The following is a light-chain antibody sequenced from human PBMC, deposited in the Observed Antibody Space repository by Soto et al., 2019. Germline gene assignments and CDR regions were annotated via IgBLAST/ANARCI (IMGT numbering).Light chain of an antibody. CDR1: QSISSY. CDR3: QQSYSTPT. V-gene: IGKV1-39*01. Sequence: DIQMTQSPFSLSAPVGDRVTITCRASQSISSYLNWYQQKPGKAPKLLIYAASSLQSGVPSRFSGSGSGTDFTLTISSLQPEDFATYYCQQSYSTPTFGQGTKVDIK. J-gene: IGKJ1*01. CDR2: AAS.